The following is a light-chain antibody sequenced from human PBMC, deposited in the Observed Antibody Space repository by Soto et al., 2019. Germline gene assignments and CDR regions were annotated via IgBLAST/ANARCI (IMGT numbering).Light chain of an antibody. V-gene: IGKV3-15*01. CDR1: QSVNSY. CDR3: QQYNNWWT. J-gene: IGKJ1*01. CDR2: GAS. Sequence: IVMKQSPATLSVSPGERATLSCRASQSVNSYLAWFQQKPGQAPRLLIYGASTRATGIPARFSGSGSGTEFTLTISSLQSEDFAVYCCQQYNNWWTFGQGTKVDI.